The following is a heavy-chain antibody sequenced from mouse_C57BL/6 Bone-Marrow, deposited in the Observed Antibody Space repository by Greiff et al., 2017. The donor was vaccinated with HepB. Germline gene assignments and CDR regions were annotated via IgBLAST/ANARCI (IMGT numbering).Heavy chain of an antibody. CDR1: GYTFTSYG. CDR3: AMIYYGNSARFAY. J-gene: IGHJ3*01. Sequence: QVQLQQSGAELARPGASVKLSCKASGYTFTSYGISWVKQRTGQGLEWIGEIYPRSGNTYYNEKFKGKATLTADKSSSTAYMELRSLTSEDSAVYFCAMIYYGNSARFAYWGQGTLVTVSA. D-gene: IGHD2-1*01. V-gene: IGHV1-81*01. CDR2: IYPRSGNT.